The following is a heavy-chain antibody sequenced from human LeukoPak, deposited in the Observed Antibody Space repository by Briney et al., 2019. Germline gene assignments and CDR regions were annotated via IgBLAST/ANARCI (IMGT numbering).Heavy chain of an antibody. CDR1: GGSISSGTYY. CDR2: IYTTGST. Sequence: SQTLSLTCTVSGGSISSGTYYWTWVRQPAGKGLEWIGRIYTTGSTNYNPSLKSRVTMSTDTSKNQFSLKLSSVTAADTAVYYCARVTTGGYYNCWGQGTLVTVSS. D-gene: IGHD3-22*01. V-gene: IGHV4-61*02. CDR3: ARVTTGGYYNC. J-gene: IGHJ4*02.